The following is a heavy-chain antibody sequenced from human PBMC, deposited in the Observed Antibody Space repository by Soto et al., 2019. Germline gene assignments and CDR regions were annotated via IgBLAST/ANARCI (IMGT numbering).Heavy chain of an antibody. V-gene: IGHV3-73*01. CDR2: IRSKANSYAT. CDR3: TSIAAAVYYYYYGMDV. D-gene: IGHD6-13*01. J-gene: IGHJ6*02. CDR1: GFTFSGSA. Sequence: GGSLRLSCAASGFTFSGSAMRWVRQASGEGLEWVGRIRSKANSYATAYAASVKGRFTISRDDSKNTAYLQMNSLKTEDTAVYYCTSIAAAVYYYYYGMDVWGQGTTVTVSS.